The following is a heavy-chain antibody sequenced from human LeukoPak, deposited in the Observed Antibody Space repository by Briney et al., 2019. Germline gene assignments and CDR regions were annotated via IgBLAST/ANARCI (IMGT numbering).Heavy chain of an antibody. CDR3: AREGVSWYSYGMDV. Sequence: ASVKVSCKASGYTFTSYDINWVRQATRQGLEWMGWMNPNSGNTGYAQKFQGRVTMTRNTSISTAYMELSSLRSEDTAVYYCAREGVSWYSYGMDVWGQGTTVTVSS. D-gene: IGHD6-13*01. J-gene: IGHJ6*02. V-gene: IGHV1-8*01. CDR1: GYTFTSYD. CDR2: MNPNSGNT.